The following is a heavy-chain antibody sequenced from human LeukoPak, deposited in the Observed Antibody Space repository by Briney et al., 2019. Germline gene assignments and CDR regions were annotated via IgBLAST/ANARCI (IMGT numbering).Heavy chain of an antibody. D-gene: IGHD3-22*01. CDR3: ARVTVYYDSSGYFDY. CDR1: GFTFGGYT. J-gene: IGHJ4*02. Sequence: PGGSLRLSCAASGFTFGGYTMSWVRQAPGKGLQWVSTITSGGDYMYYADPVKGRFTISRDDSKNSLYLHMNSLRAEDTALYYCARVTVYYDSSGYFDYWGQGTLVTVSS. V-gene: IGHV3-21*04. CDR2: ITSGGDYM.